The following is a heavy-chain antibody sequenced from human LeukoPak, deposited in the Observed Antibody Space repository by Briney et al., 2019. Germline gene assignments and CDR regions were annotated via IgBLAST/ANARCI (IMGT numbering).Heavy chain of an antibody. CDR3: ARGEPDYYYYYMDV. CDR1: NYPFTRYG. Sequence: GASVKVSCKASNYPFTRYGISWVRQAPGQGLEWMGWISGSNGNTNYAQKFQGRVSMTADASTGTAYLELRSLRSDDTAVYYCARGEPDYYYYYMDVWGKGTTVTISS. CDR2: ISGSNGNT. J-gene: IGHJ6*03. V-gene: IGHV1-18*01. D-gene: IGHD1-26*01.